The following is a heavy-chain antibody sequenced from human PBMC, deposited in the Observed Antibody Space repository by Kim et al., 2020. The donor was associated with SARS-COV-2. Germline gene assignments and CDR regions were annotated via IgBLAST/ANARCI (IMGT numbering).Heavy chain of an antibody. Sequence: GGSLRLSCAASGFTVSSNYMSWVRQAPGKGLEWVSVIYSGGSTYYADSVKGRFTISRDNSKNTLYLQMNSLRAEDTAVYYCASETSGYYPEDAFDIWGQGTMVTVSS. CDR1: GFTVSSNY. CDR2: IYSGGST. CDR3: ASETSGYYPEDAFDI. D-gene: IGHD3-22*01. V-gene: IGHV3-66*01. J-gene: IGHJ3*02.